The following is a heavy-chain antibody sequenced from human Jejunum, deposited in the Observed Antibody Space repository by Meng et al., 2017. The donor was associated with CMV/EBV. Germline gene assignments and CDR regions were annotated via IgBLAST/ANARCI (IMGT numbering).Heavy chain of an antibody. D-gene: IGHD6-19*01. CDR2: VRYDGSDK. CDR3: AKEDGTYTSGWPSYYYGMDV. J-gene: IGHJ6*02. V-gene: IGHV3-30*02. CDR1: YG. Sequence: YGMHWVRQAPGKGLGWVAYVRYDGSDKYYTDAVEGRFTISRDNSQSTLYLQMNSLRAEDTALYYCAKEDGTYTSGWPSYYYGMDVWGRGTTVTVSS.